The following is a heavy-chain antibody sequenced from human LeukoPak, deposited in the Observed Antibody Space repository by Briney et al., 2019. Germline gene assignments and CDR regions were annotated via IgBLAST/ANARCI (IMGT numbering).Heavy chain of an antibody. CDR3: ARGPYYDFWSGLTYYFDY. J-gene: IGHJ4*02. V-gene: IGHV4-38-2*02. CDR2: IYHSGST. CDR1: GYSISSGYY. D-gene: IGHD3-3*01. Sequence: SETLSLTCTVSGYSISSGYYWGWIRQPPGKGLEWIGSIYHSGSTYYNPSLKSRVTISVDTSKNQFSLKLSSVTAADTAVYYCARGPYYDFWSGLTYYFDYWGQGTLVTVSS.